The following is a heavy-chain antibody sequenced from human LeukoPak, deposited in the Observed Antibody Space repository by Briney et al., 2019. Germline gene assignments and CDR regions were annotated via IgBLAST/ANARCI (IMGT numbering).Heavy chain of an antibody. CDR2: IKGDG. Sequence: GGSLRLSCAASGFTFSSYWMHWVRHTPGKGLVWVSRIKGDGSYADSVKGRFTISRDNSKNTLYLQMNSLRAEDTAVYYCARDGYSFAHDFDYWGQGTLVTVSS. CDR1: GFTFSSYW. D-gene: IGHD5-18*01. V-gene: IGHV3-74*01. CDR3: ARDGYSFAHDFDY. J-gene: IGHJ4*02.